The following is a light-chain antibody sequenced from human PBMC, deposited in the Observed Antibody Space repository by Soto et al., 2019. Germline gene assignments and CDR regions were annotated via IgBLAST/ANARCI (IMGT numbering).Light chain of an antibody. CDR3: QQYGSSPLFT. V-gene: IGKV3-20*01. J-gene: IGKJ3*01. CDR1: QSVSSSY. Sequence: EIVLTQSPGTLSLSPGERATLSCRASQSVSSSYLAWYQQKPGQAPRLLIYGASSRATGIPDRFSGSGSGTDFTLTIIRLEPEDFTVYYCQQYGSSPLFTFGPWTKLDI. CDR2: GAS.